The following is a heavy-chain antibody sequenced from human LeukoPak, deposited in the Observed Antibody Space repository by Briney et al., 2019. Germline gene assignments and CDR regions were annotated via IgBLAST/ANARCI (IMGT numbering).Heavy chain of an antibody. V-gene: IGHV3-74*01. Sequence: GGSLRLSCAASGFTFSSYWMHWVRQAPGKGLVWVSRINSDGSSTNYADSVKGRFTISRDNAKNTLYLQMNSLRAEDTAVYYCAREPRDQHNYGPFDYWGQGTLVTVSS. D-gene: IGHD5-18*01. CDR2: INSDGSST. CDR1: GFTFSSYW. J-gene: IGHJ4*02. CDR3: AREPRDQHNYGPFDY.